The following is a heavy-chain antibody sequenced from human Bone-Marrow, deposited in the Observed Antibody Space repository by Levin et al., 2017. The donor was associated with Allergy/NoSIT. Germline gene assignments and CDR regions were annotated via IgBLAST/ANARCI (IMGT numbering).Heavy chain of an antibody. V-gene: IGHV6-1*01. CDR3: ARERFISSGKYVLDY. Sequence: HSQTLSLTCAISGDSVSSDITTWTWIRQSSSRGLEWLGRTFYRSKWYYDYSLSVESRITINPDTSKNQFSLHLSSVTPEDTAVYYCARERFISSGKYVLDYWGQGTLVTVSS. J-gene: IGHJ4*02. CDR1: GDSVSSDITT. D-gene: IGHD1-26*01. CDR2: TFYRSKWYY.